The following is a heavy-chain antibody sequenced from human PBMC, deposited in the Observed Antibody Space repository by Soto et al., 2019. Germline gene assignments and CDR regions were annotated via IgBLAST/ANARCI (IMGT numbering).Heavy chain of an antibody. CDR1: GGTFSSYA. V-gene: IGHV1-8*02. J-gene: IGHJ6*02. CDR3: ARDAGYSSGSMDV. D-gene: IGHD6-19*01. Sequence: ASVKVSCKASGGTFSSYAISWVRQAPGQGLEWMGWMNPNSGNTGYAQKFQGRVTMTRNTSISTAYMELSSLRSEDTAVYYCARDAGYSSGSMDVWGQGTTVTVSS. CDR2: MNPNSGNT.